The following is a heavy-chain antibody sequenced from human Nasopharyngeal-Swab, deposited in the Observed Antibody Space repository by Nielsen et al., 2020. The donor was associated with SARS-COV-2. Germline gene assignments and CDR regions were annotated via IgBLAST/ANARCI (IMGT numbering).Heavy chain of an antibody. J-gene: IGHJ6*02. CDR3: ARRVYCSGGSCYNDYYYYYGMDV. CDR2: IYYSGST. D-gene: IGHD2-15*01. V-gene: IGHV4-30-2*04. Sequence: RQAPGKGLEWIGYIYYSGSTYYNPSLKSRVTISVDTSKNQFSLKLSSATAADTAVYYCARRVYCSGGSCYNDYYYYYGMDVWGQGTTVTVSS.